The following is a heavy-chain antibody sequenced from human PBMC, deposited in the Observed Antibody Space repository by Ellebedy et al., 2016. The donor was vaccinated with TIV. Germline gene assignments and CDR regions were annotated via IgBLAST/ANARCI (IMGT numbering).Heavy chain of an antibody. Sequence: ASVKVSCKVSGYTLSELSMHWVRQAPGKGLEWMGGSDPEDGETKYAQKFQGRVTMTEDTSTDTAYMELSNLTAQDTAVYFCATDSSKSRLVMVTSAQAFDIWGQGTLVTVSS. V-gene: IGHV1-24*01. D-gene: IGHD2-21*02. CDR1: GYTLSELS. CDR2: SDPEDGET. J-gene: IGHJ3*02. CDR3: ATDSSKSRLVMVTSAQAFDI.